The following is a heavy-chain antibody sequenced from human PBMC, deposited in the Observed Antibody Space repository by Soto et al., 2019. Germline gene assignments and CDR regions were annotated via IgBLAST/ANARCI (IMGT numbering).Heavy chain of an antibody. J-gene: IGHJ6*02. CDR1: GGTFSSYA. V-gene: IGHV1-69*01. CDR3: ARFRRGGSSSSYGYYGMDV. Sequence: SVKFPCKASGGTFSSYAISWVRQAPGQGLEWMGGIIPIFGTANYAQKFQGRVTITADESTSTAYMELSSLRSEDTAVYYCARFRRGGSSSSYGYYGMDVWGQGTTVTVSS. CDR2: IIPIFGTA. D-gene: IGHD6-6*01.